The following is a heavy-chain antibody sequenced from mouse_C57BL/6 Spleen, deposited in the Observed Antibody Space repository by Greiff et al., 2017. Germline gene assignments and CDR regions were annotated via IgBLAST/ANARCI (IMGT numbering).Heavy chain of an antibody. CDR1: GFTFSSYA. Sequence: DVQLQESGGGLVKPGGSLKLSCAASGFTFSSYAMSWVRQTPEKRLEWVATISDGGSYTYYPDNVKGRFTISRDNAKNNLYLQMSHLKSEDTAMYYCARDPLRVTTHWYFDVWGTGTTVTVSS. J-gene: IGHJ1*03. CDR3: ARDPLRVTTHWYFDV. V-gene: IGHV5-4*01. CDR2: ISDGGSYT. D-gene: IGHD2-1*01.